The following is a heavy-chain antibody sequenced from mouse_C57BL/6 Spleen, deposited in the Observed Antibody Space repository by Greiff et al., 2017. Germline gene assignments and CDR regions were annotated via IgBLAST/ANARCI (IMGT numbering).Heavy chain of an antibody. CDR3: ARRGFITTFDY. J-gene: IGHJ2*01. D-gene: IGHD1-1*01. CDR2: IDPSDSYT. V-gene: IGHV1-59*01. CDR1: GYTFTSYW. Sequence: QVQLKQPGAELVRPGTSVKLSCKASGYTFTSYWMHWVKQRPGQGLEWIGVIDPSDSYTNYNQKFKGKATLTVDTSSSTAYMQLSSLTSKDSSVYYCARRGFITTFDYWGQGTTLTVSS.